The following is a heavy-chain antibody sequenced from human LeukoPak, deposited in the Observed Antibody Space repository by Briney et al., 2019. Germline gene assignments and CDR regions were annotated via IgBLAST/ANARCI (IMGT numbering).Heavy chain of an antibody. V-gene: IGHV5-51*01. J-gene: IGHJ4*02. D-gene: IGHD4-23*01. CDR2: IYPGDSDT. CDR1: GDSFTSYW. CDR3: ARHKTTMVTPFDY. Sequence: GESLKISCKGSGDSFTSYWIGWVRQMPGKGLEWMGIIYPGDSDTRYSPSFQGQVTISADKSISTAYLQWSSLQASDTAMYYCARHKTTMVTPFDYWGQGTLVTVSS.